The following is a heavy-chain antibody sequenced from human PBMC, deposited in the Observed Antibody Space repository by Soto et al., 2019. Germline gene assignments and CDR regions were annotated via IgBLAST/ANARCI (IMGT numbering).Heavy chain of an antibody. CDR1: GGSISIYY. CDR2: IYYSGST. V-gene: IGHV4-59*01. D-gene: IGHD6-19*01. CDR3: ARAGSVAGYDAFDI. J-gene: IGHJ3*02. Sequence: SETLSLTCTVSGGSISIYYWTWIRQPPGKGLEWIGYIYYSGSTNYNPSHKSRVTISVDTSKNQFSLKLSSVTAADTAVYYCARAGSVAGYDAFDIWGQGTMVTVSS.